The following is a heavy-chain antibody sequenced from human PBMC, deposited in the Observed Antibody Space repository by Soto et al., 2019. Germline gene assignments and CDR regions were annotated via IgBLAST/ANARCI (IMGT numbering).Heavy chain of an antibody. D-gene: IGHD3-22*01. CDR2: IYYTGTP. CDR3: ASLYDTSGYYDY. CDR1: SGSITSGAYY. J-gene: IGHJ4*02. Sequence: LSLTCTVSSGSITSGAYYWSWIRQHPGKGLEWIGYIYYTGTPDYNPSLRSRVTISIDTSKNQFSLKLSSVTAADTAVYYCASLYDTSGYYDYWGQGTLVTVSS. V-gene: IGHV4-31*03.